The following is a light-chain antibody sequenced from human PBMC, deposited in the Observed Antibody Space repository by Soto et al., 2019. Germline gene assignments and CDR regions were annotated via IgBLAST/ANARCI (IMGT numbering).Light chain of an antibody. V-gene: IGLV2-23*01. CDR2: DGT. Sequence: QSALTQPASVSGSPGQSITISCTGTSSDVGSYDLVSWYQHHPGKVPKLMVYDGTKRPSGVSDRFSGSKSGNTASLTISGLQAEDEADYYCYSYAGDSLYVFGTGTKLTVL. J-gene: IGLJ1*01. CDR1: SSDVGSYDL. CDR3: YSYAGDSLYV.